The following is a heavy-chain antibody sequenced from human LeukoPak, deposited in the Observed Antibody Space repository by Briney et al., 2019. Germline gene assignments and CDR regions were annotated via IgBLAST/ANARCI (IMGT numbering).Heavy chain of an antibody. CDR3: ARREIGYDSSGYFDY. CDR1: GGSISSGGYY. V-gene: IGHV4-31*03. D-gene: IGHD3-22*01. J-gene: IGHJ4*02. CDR2: IYYSGST. Sequence: PSQTLSLTCTVSGGSISSGGYYWSWIRQYPGKGLEWIRYIYYSGSTYYNPSLKSRLTISVDTSKNQFSLKLSSVTAADTAVYYCARREIGYDSSGYFDYWGQGTLVTVSS.